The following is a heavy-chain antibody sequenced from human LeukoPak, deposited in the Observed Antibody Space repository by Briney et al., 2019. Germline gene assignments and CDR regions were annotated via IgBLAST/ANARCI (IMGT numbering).Heavy chain of an antibody. Sequence: GGSLRLSCAASGFIFNDYYMSWIRQAPGKGLEWLSYISRTGNTIYYRDSVKGRFTISRDNDNNLLHLQMDNLRAEDTAVYYCARDLGSSTVTTAFDSWGQGTLVTVSS. CDR2: ISRTGNTI. CDR3: ARDLGSSTVTTAFDS. V-gene: IGHV3-11*01. J-gene: IGHJ4*02. CDR1: GFIFNDYY. D-gene: IGHD4-17*01.